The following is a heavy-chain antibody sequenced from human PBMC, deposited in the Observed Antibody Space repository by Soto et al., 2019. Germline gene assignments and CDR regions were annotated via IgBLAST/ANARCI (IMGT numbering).Heavy chain of an antibody. Sequence: SETLSLTCIVSGASFSDANYYWVWIRQPPGEGLEWIGSFYYDGRTYYNASLKSRVTISVDTSKNHFSLMLTSVTAADTAVYYCGRRSHIVVAPTWGQGTLAPVSS. CDR3: GRRSHIVVAPT. D-gene: IGHD2-21*01. J-gene: IGHJ4*02. V-gene: IGHV4-39*02. CDR2: FYYDGRT. CDR1: GASFSDANYY.